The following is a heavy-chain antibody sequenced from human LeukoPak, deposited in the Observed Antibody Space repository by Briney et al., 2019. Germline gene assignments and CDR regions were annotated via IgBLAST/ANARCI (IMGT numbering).Heavy chain of an antibody. V-gene: IGHV1-69*04. CDR3: ARGNELLGGFNWFDP. D-gene: IGHD1-7*01. Sequence: ASVKVSCKASGGTFSSYAIIWVRQAPGQGLEWMGRIIPILGIANYAQKFQGRVTITADKSTSTAYMELSSLRSEDTAVYYCARGNELLGGFNWFDPWGQGTLVTVSS. CDR2: IIPILGIA. J-gene: IGHJ5*02. CDR1: GGTFSSYA.